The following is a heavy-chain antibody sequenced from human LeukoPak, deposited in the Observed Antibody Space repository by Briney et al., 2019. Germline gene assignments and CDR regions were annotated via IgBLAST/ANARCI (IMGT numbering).Heavy chain of an antibody. CDR3: ARGGTYSSGWYFDY. Sequence: PGGSLRLSCAASRFTFSSYAMSWVRQAPGKGLEWVSAISGSGGTAYYADSVKGRFTISRDNAKNSLYLQMNSLRAEDTAVYYCARGGTYSSGWYFDYWGQGTLVTVSS. D-gene: IGHD6-19*01. CDR1: RFTFSSYA. J-gene: IGHJ4*02. CDR2: ISGSGGTA. V-gene: IGHV3-23*01.